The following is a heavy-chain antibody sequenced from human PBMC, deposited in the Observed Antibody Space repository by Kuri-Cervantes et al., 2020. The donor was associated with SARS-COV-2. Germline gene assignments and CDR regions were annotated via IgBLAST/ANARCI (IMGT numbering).Heavy chain of an antibody. V-gene: IGHV3-7*04. CDR3: ARGSYGGAYYYGSTHWDY. CDR1: GFTFSSYW. CDR2: IKQDGSEK. Sequence: GESLKISCAASGFTFSSYWMSWVRQAPGKGLEWVANIKQDGSEKYYVDSVKGRFTISRDNAKNSLYLQMNSLRDEDTAVYYCARGSYGGAYYYGSTHWDYWGQGTLVTVSS. D-gene: IGHD3-10*01. J-gene: IGHJ4*02.